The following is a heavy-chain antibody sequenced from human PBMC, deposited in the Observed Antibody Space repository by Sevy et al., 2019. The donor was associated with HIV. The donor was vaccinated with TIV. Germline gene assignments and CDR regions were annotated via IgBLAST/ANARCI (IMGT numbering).Heavy chain of an antibody. Sequence: GGSLRLSCEASGFTFSSYGIHWVRQAPGKGLEWVAVISYDGSKEYYGDSVKGRFTISRDNSKNTVSLQMNSLRAEDTAVYYCAKDIILRGYYYDRRGYFGFDYWGQGTLVTVSS. J-gene: IGHJ4*02. D-gene: IGHD3-22*01. CDR1: GFTFSSYG. CDR3: AKDIILRGYYYDRRGYFGFDY. V-gene: IGHV3-30*18. CDR2: ISYDGSKE.